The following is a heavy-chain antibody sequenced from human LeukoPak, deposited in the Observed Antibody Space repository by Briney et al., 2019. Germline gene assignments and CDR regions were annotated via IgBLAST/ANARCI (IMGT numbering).Heavy chain of an antibody. Sequence: ASVKVSCKASGYTFTGYYMHWVRQAPGQGLEWMEWINPNSGGTNYAQKFQGRVTMTRDTSISTAYMELSRLRSDDTAVYYCARVLRGQSYYYYGMDVWGQGTTVTVSS. CDR2: INPNSGGT. CDR1: GYTFTGYY. J-gene: IGHJ6*02. V-gene: IGHV1-2*02. CDR3: ARVLRGQSYYYYGMDV. D-gene: IGHD2/OR15-2a*01.